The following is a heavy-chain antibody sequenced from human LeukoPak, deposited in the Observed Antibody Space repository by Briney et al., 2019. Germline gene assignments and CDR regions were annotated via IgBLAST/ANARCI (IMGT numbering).Heavy chain of an antibody. CDR2: ISSSGSTI. CDR1: GFTFSDYY. J-gene: IGHJ4*02. D-gene: IGHD6-6*01. V-gene: IGHV3-11*04. Sequence: GGSLRLSCAASGFTFSDYYMSWIRQAPGEGLEWVSYISSSGSTIYYADSVKGRFTISRDNAKNSLYLQMNSLRAEDTAVYYCARDRAWYSSSPAWGQGTLVTVSS. CDR3: ARDRAWYSSSPA.